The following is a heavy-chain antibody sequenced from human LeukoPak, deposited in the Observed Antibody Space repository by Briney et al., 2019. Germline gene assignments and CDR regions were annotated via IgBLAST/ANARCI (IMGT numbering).Heavy chain of an antibody. Sequence: GSLRLSCAASGFTFSSYGMHWVRQAPGKGLEWVAVISYDGSNKYYADSVKGRFTISRDNSKNTLYLQMNSLRAEDTAVYYCAKLWAAAGPSDYWGQGTLVTVSS. CDR1: GFTFSSYG. J-gene: IGHJ4*02. D-gene: IGHD6-13*01. CDR3: AKLWAAAGPSDY. CDR2: ISYDGSNK. V-gene: IGHV3-30*18.